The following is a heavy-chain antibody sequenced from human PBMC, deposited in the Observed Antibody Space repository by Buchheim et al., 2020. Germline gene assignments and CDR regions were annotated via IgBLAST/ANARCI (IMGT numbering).Heavy chain of an antibody. Sequence: QVQLVESGGGVVQPGRSLRLSCAASGFTFSSYAMHWVRQAPGKGLEWVAVISYDGSNKYYADSVKGRFTISRDNSKNTLYLQMNSLRAEDTAVYYCARVQIGGTAFDYWGQGTL. D-gene: IGHD3-3*01. J-gene: IGHJ4*02. CDR1: GFTFSSYA. V-gene: IGHV3-30-3*01. CDR3: ARVQIGGTAFDY. CDR2: ISYDGSNK.